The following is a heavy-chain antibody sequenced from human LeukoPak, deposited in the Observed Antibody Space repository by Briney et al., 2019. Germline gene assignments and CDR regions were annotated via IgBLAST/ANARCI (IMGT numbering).Heavy chain of an antibody. J-gene: IGHJ4*02. CDR2: ISSSGRTV. Sequence: PGGSLRLSCAASGYTFRSYEMKWVRQAQGKGLEWVSYISSSGRTVYYADSVKGRFTISRDNAKDSLYLQMNSLRAEDTAVYYCARQIVGATGLDYWGQGTLVTVSS. V-gene: IGHV3-48*03. CDR3: ARQIVGATGLDY. CDR1: GYTFRSYE. D-gene: IGHD1-26*01.